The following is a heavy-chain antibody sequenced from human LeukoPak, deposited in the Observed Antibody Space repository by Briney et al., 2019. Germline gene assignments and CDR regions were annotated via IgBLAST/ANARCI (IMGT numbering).Heavy chain of an antibody. J-gene: IGHJ4*02. V-gene: IGHV4-34*01. CDR3: ARDLIYDI. CDR1: GGSFSGYY. Sequence: KPSETLSLTCAVYGGSFSGYYWSWIRQPPGKGLEWIGEINHSGSTNYNPSLKSRVTISVDTSKNQFSLRLSFVTAADTAVYYCARDLIYDIWGQGSLVTVSS. D-gene: IGHD3-9*01. CDR2: INHSGST.